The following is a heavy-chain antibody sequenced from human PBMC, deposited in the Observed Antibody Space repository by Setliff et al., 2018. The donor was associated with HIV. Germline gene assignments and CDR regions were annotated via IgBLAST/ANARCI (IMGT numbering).Heavy chain of an antibody. D-gene: IGHD3-16*01. J-gene: IGHJ4*02. V-gene: IGHV4-34*01. CDR3: ARINTSRGNQRRGADY. CDR2: INHSGST. CDR1: GGSFSGYY. Sequence: SESLSLTCAVYGGSFSGYYWSWIRQPPGKGLEWIGEINHSGSTNYNPSLKSRVTISVDTSKNQFSLKLSSVTAADTAVYYCARINTSRGNQRRGADYWGQGTLVTVSS.